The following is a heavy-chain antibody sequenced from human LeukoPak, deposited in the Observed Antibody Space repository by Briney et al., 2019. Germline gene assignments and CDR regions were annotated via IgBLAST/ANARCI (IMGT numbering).Heavy chain of an antibody. Sequence: PSETLSLTCTVSGASINSYYWNWIRQPPGKGLEWIGYIYYSGSPKYSPSLKSRVTMSVDLSENHISLKLTSVTAADTAVYYCAREGGFYRPLDYSGQGTLVTVSS. V-gene: IGHV4-59*12. CDR3: AREGGFYRPLDY. J-gene: IGHJ4*02. CDR1: GASINSYY. CDR2: IYYSGSP. D-gene: IGHD3-3*01.